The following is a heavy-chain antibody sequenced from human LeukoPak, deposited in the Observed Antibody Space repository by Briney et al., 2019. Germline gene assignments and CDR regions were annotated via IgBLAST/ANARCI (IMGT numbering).Heavy chain of an antibody. D-gene: IGHD2-2*01. CDR3: AGACSSTSCYVDYMDV. J-gene: IGHJ6*03. Sequence: PSETLSLTCTVSGGSISSGSYYWSWIRQPAGKGLEWIGRIYTSGSTNYNPSLKSRVTISVDTSKNQFSLKLSSVTAADTAVYYCAGACSSTSCYVDYMDVWGKGTTVTISS. V-gene: IGHV4-61*02. CDR2: IYTSGST. CDR1: GGSISSGSYY.